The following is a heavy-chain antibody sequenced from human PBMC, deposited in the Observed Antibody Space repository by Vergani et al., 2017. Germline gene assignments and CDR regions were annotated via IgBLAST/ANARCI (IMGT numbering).Heavy chain of an antibody. CDR3: AGDAQGEGGDPEDYYYGMDV. J-gene: IGHJ6*02. CDR1: GATFRSNT. CDR2: IIPVLGKT. Sequence: QVQLVQSGAEVKKPGSSVKVSCKASGATFRSNTISWVRQVPGQGLEWMRRIIPVLGKTKYAQDFQGRLTITADTSTSTAYMELTSLRSQDTAVYYCAGDAQGEGGDPEDYYYGMDVWGQGTTVTVSS. D-gene: IGHD2-21*02. V-gene: IGHV1-69*08.